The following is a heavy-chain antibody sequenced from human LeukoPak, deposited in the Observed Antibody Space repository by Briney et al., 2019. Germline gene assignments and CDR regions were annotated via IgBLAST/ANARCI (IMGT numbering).Heavy chain of an antibody. J-gene: IGHJ3*02. CDR2: IYYSGST. D-gene: IGHD3-10*01. V-gene: IGHV4-30-4*01. CDR3: ARRSRRGQGSAGAFDI. CDR1: GGSISSGDYY. Sequence: NPSETLSLTCTVSGGSISSGDYYWSWIRQPPGKGLEWIGYIYYSGSTYYNPSLKSRVTISVDTSKNQFSLKLSSVTAADTAVYYCARRSRRGQGSAGAFDIWGQGTMVTVSS.